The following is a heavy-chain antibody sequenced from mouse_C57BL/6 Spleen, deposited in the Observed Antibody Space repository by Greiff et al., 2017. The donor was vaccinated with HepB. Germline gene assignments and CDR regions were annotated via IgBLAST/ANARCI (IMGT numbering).Heavy chain of an antibody. V-gene: IGHV1-15*01. J-gene: IGHJ2*01. CDR1: GYTFTDYE. Sequence: VKVVESGAELVRPGASVTLSCKASGYTFTDYEMHWVKQTPVHGLEWIGAIDPETGGTAYNQKFKGKAILTADKSSSTAYMELRSLTSEDSAVYYCTRSPYVDYWGQGTTLTVSS. CDR3: TRSPYVDY. CDR2: IDPETGGT.